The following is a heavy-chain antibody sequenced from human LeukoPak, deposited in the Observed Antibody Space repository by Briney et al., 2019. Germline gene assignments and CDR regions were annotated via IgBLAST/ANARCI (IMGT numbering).Heavy chain of an antibody. J-gene: IGHJ4*02. D-gene: IGHD2-2*01. CDR2: IIPLFGTA. CDR3: ASDIVVRAAGTRDY. Sequence: SVKVSCKTSGYPFPSYGISWVRQAPGQGLEWMGGIIPLFGTAKYAQKFQGRVTITTDESTSAVYMELNSLRVEDTAVYYCASDIVVRAAGTRDYWGQGTLVTVSS. CDR1: GYPFPSYG. V-gene: IGHV1-69*05.